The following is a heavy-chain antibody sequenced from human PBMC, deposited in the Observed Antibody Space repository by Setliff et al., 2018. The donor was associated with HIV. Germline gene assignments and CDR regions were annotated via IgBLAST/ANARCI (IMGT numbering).Heavy chain of an antibody. CDR1: GFTFRNYK. V-gene: IGHV3-21*01. CDR2: ITIGSGDV. Sequence: GSLRLSCAASGFTFRNYKMNWVRQAPGKGLEWVSSITIGSGDVFYADSVKGRFTISRENSKNTLYLQMNSLRAEDTAVYYCARATYSSSWYKGLGAFGIWGQGTMVTVSS. CDR3: ARATYSSSWYKGLGAFGI. J-gene: IGHJ3*02. D-gene: IGHD6-13*01.